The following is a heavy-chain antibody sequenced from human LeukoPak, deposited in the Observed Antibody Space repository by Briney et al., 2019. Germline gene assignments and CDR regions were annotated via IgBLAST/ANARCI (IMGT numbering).Heavy chain of an antibody. D-gene: IGHD1-26*01. V-gene: IGHV4-59*01. CDR3: ARGSYSGFDY. J-gene: IGHJ4*02. CDR2: IYYSGGT. CDR1: GDSISSYY. Sequence: SETLSLTCTVSGDSISSYYWSWIRQPPGKGLEWIGYIYYSGGTNYNPSLKSRVTISVDTSKNQFSLKLGSVTAADTAVYYCARGSYSGFDYWGQGTLVTVSS.